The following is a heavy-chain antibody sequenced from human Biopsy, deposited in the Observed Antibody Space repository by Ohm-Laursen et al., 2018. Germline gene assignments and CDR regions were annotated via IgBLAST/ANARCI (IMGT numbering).Heavy chain of an antibody. CDR1: GKTFSDYQ. V-gene: IGHV4-34*08. J-gene: IGHJ4*02. CDR3: GNEVHGRDY. CDR2: INQAGTT. D-gene: IGHD2-15*01. Sequence: GTLSLTWAVFGKTFSDYQWSWIRQPPGKGLEWIGQINQAGTTNYNPSLKSRVSISADASKYEFSLRLTSVTAADTAVYLCGNEVHGRDYWGLGARVTVSS.